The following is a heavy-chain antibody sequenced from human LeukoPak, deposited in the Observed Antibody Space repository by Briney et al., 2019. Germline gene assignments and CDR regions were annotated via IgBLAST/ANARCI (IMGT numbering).Heavy chain of an antibody. V-gene: IGHV4-4*02. CDR2: IYHSGST. CDR3: ARTDRSWDIIDY. D-gene: IGHD6-13*01. J-gene: IGHJ4*02. CDR1: GFTFSSYAM. Sequence: PGGSLRLSCAASGFTFSSYAMNWVRQPPGKGLEWIGEIYHSGSTNYNPSLKSRVTISVDKSKNQFSLKLSSVTAADTAVYYCARTDRSWDIIDYWGQGTLVTVSS.